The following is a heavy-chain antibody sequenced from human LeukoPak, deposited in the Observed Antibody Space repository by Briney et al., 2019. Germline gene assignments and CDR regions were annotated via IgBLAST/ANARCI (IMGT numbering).Heavy chain of an antibody. J-gene: IGHJ5*02. Sequence: SETLSLTCTVSGGSISSGSYYWSWIRQPAGKGLEWIGRIYTSGSTNYNPSLKSRVTISVDTSKNQFSLKLSSVTAADTAVYYCARDIGRFGELPGSYNWFDPWGQGTLVAVSS. CDR1: GGSISSGSYY. CDR3: ARDIGRFGELPGSYNWFDP. V-gene: IGHV4-61*02. D-gene: IGHD3-10*01. CDR2: IYTSGST.